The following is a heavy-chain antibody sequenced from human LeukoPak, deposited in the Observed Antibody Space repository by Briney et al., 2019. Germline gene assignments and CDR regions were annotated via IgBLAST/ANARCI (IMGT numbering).Heavy chain of an antibody. CDR3: AREPLSYDILTGYYSAGMDV. Sequence: ASVKVSCKASGYTFTGYYMHWVRQAPGQRLEWMGWVNPNSGGTNYAQKFQGWVTMTRDTSISTAYMELSRLRSDDTAVYYCAREPLSYDILTGYYSAGMDVWGKGTTVTVSS. J-gene: IGHJ6*04. V-gene: IGHV1-2*04. D-gene: IGHD3-9*01. CDR2: VNPNSGGT. CDR1: GYTFTGYY.